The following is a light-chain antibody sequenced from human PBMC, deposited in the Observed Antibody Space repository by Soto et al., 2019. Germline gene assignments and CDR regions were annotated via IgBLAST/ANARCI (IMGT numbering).Light chain of an antibody. J-gene: IGLJ1*01. CDR2: EVI. CDR3: CSYAGRYTYV. V-gene: IGLV2-14*03. CDR1: SSDIGAHNF. Sequence: QSVLTQPASVSGSPGQAITVSCSGTSSDIGAHNFVSWYQQHPGKAPKLIIYEVINRPSGVSDRFSGSKSGNTASLTISGLQSEDEADYYCCSYAGRYTYVFGTGTKVTVL.